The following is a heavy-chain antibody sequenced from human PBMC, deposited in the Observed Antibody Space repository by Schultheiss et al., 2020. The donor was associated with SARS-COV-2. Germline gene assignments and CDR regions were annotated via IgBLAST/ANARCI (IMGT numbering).Heavy chain of an antibody. D-gene: IGHD3-10*01. Sequence: ASVKVSCKASGYTFTSYYMHWVRQAPGQGLEWMGIINPSGGSTSYAQKFQGRVTMTRDTSTSTVYMELSSLRSEDTAVYYCARGVHYGSGSWAYYYYGMDVWGQGTTVTVSS. J-gene: IGHJ6*02. CDR1: GYTFTSYY. CDR3: ARGVHYGSGSWAYYYYGMDV. CDR2: INPSGGST. V-gene: IGHV1-46*01.